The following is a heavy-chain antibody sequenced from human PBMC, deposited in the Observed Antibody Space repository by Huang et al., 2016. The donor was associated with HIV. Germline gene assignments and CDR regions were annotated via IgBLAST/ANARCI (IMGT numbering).Heavy chain of an antibody. CDR2: IIPRFGTR. Sequence: QVQLVQSGAEVRKPGSSVKVSCSASGGSFNNFGINWVRQAPGQGLEWMGGIIPRFGTRNDAQRFQGRVTITADETTGVVYMELSSLRSDDTAVYFCAKRGGAWGSPYAFDLWGPGTMVTVSS. D-gene: IGHD3-16*01. CDR1: GGSFNNFG. CDR3: AKRGGAWGSPYAFDL. J-gene: IGHJ3*01. V-gene: IGHV1-69*13.